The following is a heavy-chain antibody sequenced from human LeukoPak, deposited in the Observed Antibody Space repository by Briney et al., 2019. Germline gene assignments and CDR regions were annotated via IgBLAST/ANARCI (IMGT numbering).Heavy chain of an antibody. V-gene: IGHV3-48*03. CDR3: AREAAGYSSGWPDY. CDR2: ISSSGTTI. J-gene: IGHJ4*02. CDR1: GFTFSSYE. Sequence: GGSLRLSCAASGFTFSSYEMNWVRQALGKGLEWVSYISSSGTTIYYADSVNGRFTISRDNAKNALYLQMNSLRAEDTAVYYCAREAAGYSSGWPDYWGQGTLVTVSS. D-gene: IGHD6-19*01.